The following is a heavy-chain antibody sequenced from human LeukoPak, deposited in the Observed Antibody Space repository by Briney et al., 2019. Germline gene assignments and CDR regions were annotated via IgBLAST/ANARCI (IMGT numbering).Heavy chain of an antibody. Sequence: ASVKVSCKASGYTFTSYAMHWVRQAPGQRLEWMGWINAGNGNTKYSQKFQGRVTITRDTSASTAYMELSRLRSDDTAVYYCAGIYYDSSGYYHPNWFDPWGQGTLVTVSS. V-gene: IGHV1-3*01. CDR2: INAGNGNT. CDR3: AGIYYDSSGYYHPNWFDP. D-gene: IGHD3-22*01. J-gene: IGHJ5*02. CDR1: GYTFTSYA.